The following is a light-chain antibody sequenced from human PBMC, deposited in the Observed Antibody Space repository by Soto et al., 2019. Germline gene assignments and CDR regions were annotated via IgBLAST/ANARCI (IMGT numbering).Light chain of an antibody. CDR3: PQFYSTPYT. V-gene: IGKV1-39*01. J-gene: IGKJ2*01. CDR2: AAS. Sequence: DIQMTQSPSSLSASVGDRVTITCRASQSVSSYLNWYQQKPGKAPKLLIYAASSLQSGVPSRFSGSGSGTDFTLTISSLQPEDSATYYCPQFYSTPYTFGQGTKLEI. CDR1: QSVSSY.